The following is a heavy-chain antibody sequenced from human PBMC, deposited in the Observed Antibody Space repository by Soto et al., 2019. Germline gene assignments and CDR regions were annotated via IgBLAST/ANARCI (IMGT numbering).Heavy chain of an antibody. Sequence: GGSLRLSCAASGFTASRNYMSWVRQAPGKGLEWVSVIYSGGSTYYADSVKGRFTISRDNSKNTLYLQMNSLRAEDTAVYYCARGGAYSYGSLYYYYGMDVWGQGTTVTVSS. CDR3: ARGGAYSYGSLYYYYGMDV. D-gene: IGHD5-18*01. V-gene: IGHV3-66*01. CDR1: GFTASRNY. J-gene: IGHJ6*02. CDR2: IYSGGST.